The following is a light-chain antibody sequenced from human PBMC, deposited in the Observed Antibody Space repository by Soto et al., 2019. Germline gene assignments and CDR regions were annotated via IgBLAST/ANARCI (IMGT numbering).Light chain of an antibody. V-gene: IGKV3-20*01. J-gene: IGKJ5*01. CDR3: QQYTGPPTT. CDR1: QTVSSNY. Sequence: EIILTHSPDTLSLSPWEIATLSCRASQTVSSNYLAWCQQRPGQAPRLLIYGASTRAAGIPDRFSGSGSGTDFTLTITRLEPEDSAVYFSQQYTGPPTTFGQGTRLEIK. CDR2: GAS.